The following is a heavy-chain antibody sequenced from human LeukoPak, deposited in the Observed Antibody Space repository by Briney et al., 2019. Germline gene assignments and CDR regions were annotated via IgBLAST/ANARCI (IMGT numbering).Heavy chain of an antibody. D-gene: IGHD6-13*01. CDR1: GGSISSGDYY. CDR2: IYYSGST. V-gene: IGHV4-30-4*08. J-gene: IGHJ3*02. Sequence: SETLSLTCTVSGGSISSGDYYWSWIRQPPGKGLEWIGYIYYSGSTYYNPSLKSRVTISVDTSKNQFSLKLSSVTAADTAVYYCARDRTIAAAGSDAFDIWGQGTMVTVSS. CDR3: ARDRTIAAAGSDAFDI.